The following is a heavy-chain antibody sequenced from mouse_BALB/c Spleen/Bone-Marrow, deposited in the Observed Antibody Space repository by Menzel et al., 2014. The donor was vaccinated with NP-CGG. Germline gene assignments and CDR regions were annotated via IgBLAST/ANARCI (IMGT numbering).Heavy chain of an antibody. CDR2: IRLKSNNYAT. CDR1: GFTFSNYW. V-gene: IGHV6-6*02. J-gene: IGHJ4*01. Sequence: VQLKESGGGLVQPGGSMKLSCVASGFTFSNYWMNWVRQSPEKGLEWVAEIRLKSNNYATHYAESVKGRFTISSDDSKSSVYLQMNNLGAEDTGIYYCARRGRGYAMDYWGQGTSVTVSS. CDR3: ARRGRGYAMDY.